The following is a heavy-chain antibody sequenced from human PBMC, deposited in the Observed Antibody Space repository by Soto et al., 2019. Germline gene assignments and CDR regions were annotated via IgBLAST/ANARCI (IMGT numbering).Heavy chain of an antibody. V-gene: IGHV4-34*01. CDR3: ATGDRGYDFGSGYSHYYGMDV. CDR1: GGSFSGYY. CDR2: INHSGST. Sequence: QVQLQQWGAGLLKPSETLSLTCAVYGGSFSGYYWSWIRQPPGKGLEWIGEINHSGSTNYNPSLKSGVTISVDTSKNQFSLKLSSVTAADTAVYYCATGDRGYDFGSGYSHYYGMDVWGQGTTVTVSS. J-gene: IGHJ6*02. D-gene: IGHD3-3*01.